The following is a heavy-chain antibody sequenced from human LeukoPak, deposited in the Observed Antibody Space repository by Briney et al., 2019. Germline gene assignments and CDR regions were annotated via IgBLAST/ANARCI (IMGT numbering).Heavy chain of an antibody. CDR2: IYTSGST. CDR3: ARLNSPVMAFDI. J-gene: IGHJ3*02. CDR1: GGSISSYY. V-gene: IGHV4-4*09. Sequence: TSETLSLTCPVSGGSISSYYWSWFRQPPGKGLEWLGYIYTSGSTNYNPSLKSRVTISGDTSKNQFSLKLTSVTAEDTAVYYCARLNSPVMAFDIWGKGTMVTVSS. D-gene: IGHD2-21*01.